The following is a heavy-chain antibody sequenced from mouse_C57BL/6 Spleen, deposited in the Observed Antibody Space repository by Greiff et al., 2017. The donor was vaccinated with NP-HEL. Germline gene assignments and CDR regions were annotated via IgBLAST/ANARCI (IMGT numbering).Heavy chain of an antibody. D-gene: IGHD2-5*01. V-gene: IGHV1-63*01. Sequence: VQLQESGAELVRPGTSVKMSCKASGYTFTNYWIGWAKQRPGHGLEWIGDIYPGGGYTNYNEKFKGKATLTADKSSSTAYMQFSSLTSEDSAVYYCARGDSNCRGWFAYWGQGTLVTVSA. CDR3: ARGDSNCRGWFAY. CDR2: IYPGGGYT. J-gene: IGHJ3*01. CDR1: GYTFTNYW.